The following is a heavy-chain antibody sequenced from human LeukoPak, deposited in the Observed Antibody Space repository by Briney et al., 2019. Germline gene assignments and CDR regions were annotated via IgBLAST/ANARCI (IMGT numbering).Heavy chain of an antibody. V-gene: IGHV1-18*01. J-gene: IGHJ4*02. CDR3: ARGSSSSKFDY. D-gene: IGHD6-6*01. CDR1: GYTFTSYG. Sequence: ASVKVSCKASGYTFTSYGISWVRQAPGQGLEWMGWISAYNGNTNYAQKLQGRVTITADESTSTAYMELSSLRSEDTAVYYCARGSSSSKFDYWGQGTLVTVSS. CDR2: ISAYNGNT.